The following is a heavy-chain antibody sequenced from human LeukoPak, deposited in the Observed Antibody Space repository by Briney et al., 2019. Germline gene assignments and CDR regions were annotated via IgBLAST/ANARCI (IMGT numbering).Heavy chain of an antibody. Sequence: KPSETLSLTCAVYGGSFSGYYWSWLRQPPGKGLEWIGEINHSGSTNYNPSLKSRVTISVDTSKNQFSLKLSSVTAADTAVYYCARGWPRRSIAVAGSGDLDYWGQGTLVTVSS. D-gene: IGHD6-19*01. CDR2: INHSGST. J-gene: IGHJ4*02. CDR3: ARGWPRRSIAVAGSGDLDY. CDR1: GGSFSGYY. V-gene: IGHV4-34*01.